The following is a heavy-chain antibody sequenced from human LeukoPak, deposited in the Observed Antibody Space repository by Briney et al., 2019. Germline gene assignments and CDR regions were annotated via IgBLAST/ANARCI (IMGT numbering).Heavy chain of an antibody. D-gene: IGHD2-15*01. V-gene: IGHV4-59*01. CDR1: GDSITNYF. J-gene: IGHJ4*02. CDR2: IYYTGNT. CDR3: ARGRVAYSAYYFDF. Sequence: PSETLSLTCTVSGDSITNYFWSWIRQPPGKGLEWIGYIYYTGNTNYSPFLKSRVTMSVDTSTNQFSLRLPSVTAADTAVYYCARGRVAYSAYYFDFWGRGTLVTVSS.